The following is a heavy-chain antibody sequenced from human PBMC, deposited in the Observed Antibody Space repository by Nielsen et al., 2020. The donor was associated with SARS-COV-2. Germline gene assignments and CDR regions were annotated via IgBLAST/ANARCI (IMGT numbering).Heavy chain of an antibody. Sequence: SETLSLTCTVSGGSISSYSWSWIRQPPGKGLEWIGYIYYSGSTFYNPSLKSRLTISIDTSKNQFSLKLSSVAAADTAVYFCTREYSSSPDCWGQGTLVTVSS. V-gene: IGHV4-59*12. CDR2: IYYSGST. J-gene: IGHJ4*02. CDR3: TREYSSSPDC. D-gene: IGHD6-13*01. CDR1: GGSISSYS.